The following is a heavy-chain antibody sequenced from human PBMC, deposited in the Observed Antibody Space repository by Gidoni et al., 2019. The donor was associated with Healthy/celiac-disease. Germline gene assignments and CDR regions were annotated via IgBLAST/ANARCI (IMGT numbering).Heavy chain of an antibody. V-gene: IGHV3-9*01. CDR3: AKAAYGDYILARWRDYYGMDV. Sequence: EVQLVESGGGLVQPGRSLRLSCAASGFTFDDYAMHWVRQAPGKGLEWVSGISWNSGSIGYADSVKGRFTISRDNAKNSLYLQMNSLRAEDTALYYCAKAAYGDYILARWRDYYGMDVWGQGTTVTVSS. CDR2: ISWNSGSI. CDR1: GFTFDDYA. D-gene: IGHD4-17*01. J-gene: IGHJ6*02.